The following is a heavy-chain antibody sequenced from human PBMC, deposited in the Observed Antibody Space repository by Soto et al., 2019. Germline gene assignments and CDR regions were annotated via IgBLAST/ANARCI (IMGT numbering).Heavy chain of an antibody. Sequence: PVGSLRLSCAASGFTFSSYAMSWVRQAPGKGLEWVSTISGSGGSTYYADSVKGRFTISRDNSKNTLYLQMNSLRAEDTAVYYCAKVHKGSSWSPSEYFQHWGQGTLVTVSS. J-gene: IGHJ1*01. CDR1: GFTFSSYA. D-gene: IGHD6-13*01. V-gene: IGHV3-23*01. CDR3: AKVHKGSSWSPSEYFQH. CDR2: ISGSGGST.